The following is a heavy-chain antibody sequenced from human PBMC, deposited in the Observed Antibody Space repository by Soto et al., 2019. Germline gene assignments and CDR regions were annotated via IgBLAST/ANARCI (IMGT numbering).Heavy chain of an antibody. Sequence: GGSLRLSCAASEFIISTKYMTWVRQAPGKGLEWVSSIYSSGDTYHADSVRGRFTISRDNSKNTLYLQMNSLRAEDTAVYYCARSSPGCSSPSCSYYMDVWGKGTTVTVSS. CDR3: ARSSPGCSSPSCSYYMDV. V-gene: IGHV3-66*01. CDR2: IYSSGDT. J-gene: IGHJ6*03. D-gene: IGHD2-2*01. CDR1: EFIISTKY.